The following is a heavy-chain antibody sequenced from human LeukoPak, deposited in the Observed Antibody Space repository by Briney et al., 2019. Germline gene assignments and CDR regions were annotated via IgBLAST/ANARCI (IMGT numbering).Heavy chain of an antibody. CDR3: AKMAKGYCSGGSCYVDY. CDR1: GFTFSSYA. J-gene: IGHJ4*02. V-gene: IGHV3-23*01. Sequence: PGGSLRLSCAASGFTFSSYAMSWVRQAPGKGLEWVSAISGSGGSTYYADSVKGRFTISRDNSKNTLYLQMNSLRAEDTAVYYCAKMAKGYCSGGSCYVDYWGQGTLVTVSS. D-gene: IGHD2-15*01. CDR2: ISGSGGST.